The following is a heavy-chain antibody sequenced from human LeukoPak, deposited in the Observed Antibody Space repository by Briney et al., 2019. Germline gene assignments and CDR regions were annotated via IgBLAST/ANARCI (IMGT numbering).Heavy chain of an antibody. CDR3: ARVPLLLWFGELLY. V-gene: IGHV3-11*06. CDR1: AFTFSDYY. Sequence: PWESLRLSCAASAFTFSDYYMSWIRQAPGKGLEWVSYISSSSSYTNYADYVKGRFTIYRENAKNSLYLQMNSLRAEDTAVYYFARVPLLLWFGELLYWGQGTLVTVSS. J-gene: IGHJ4*02. D-gene: IGHD3-10*01. CDR2: ISSSSSYT.